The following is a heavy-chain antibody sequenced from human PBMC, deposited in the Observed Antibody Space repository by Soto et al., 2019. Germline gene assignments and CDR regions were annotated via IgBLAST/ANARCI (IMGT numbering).Heavy chain of an antibody. J-gene: IGHJ3*02. D-gene: IGHD4-17*01. CDR3: ARSGDYPLTGAFDI. V-gene: IGHV4-4*02. CDR1: GASISSHNW. CDR2: IYHSGST. Sequence: QVQLQESGPGLVKPSGTLSLTCAVSGASISSHNWWSWVRQPPGKGLEWIGEIYHSGSTNYNPSLKSRVTMSVDESKKQFTLRLYSIIAADTAMYYCARSGDYPLTGAFDIWGQGTMVTGSS.